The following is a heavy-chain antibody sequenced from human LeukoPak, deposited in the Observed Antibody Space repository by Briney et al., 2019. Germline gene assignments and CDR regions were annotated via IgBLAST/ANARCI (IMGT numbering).Heavy chain of an antibody. Sequence: ASVKVSCKASGYTFTGYYMHWVRQSPGQGLEWMGWINPNSGGTNYAQKFQGRVTMTRDTSISTAYMELSRLRSDDTAVYYCARDVGYFIAALPINWFDPWGQGTLVTVSS. CDR2: INPNSGGT. CDR1: GYTFTGYY. V-gene: IGHV1-2*02. D-gene: IGHD6-6*01. J-gene: IGHJ5*02. CDR3: ARDVGYFIAALPINWFDP.